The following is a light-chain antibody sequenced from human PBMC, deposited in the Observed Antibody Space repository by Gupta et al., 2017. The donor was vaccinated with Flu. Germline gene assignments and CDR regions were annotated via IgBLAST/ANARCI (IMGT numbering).Light chain of an antibody. Sequence: SPPFLSLAPAARATRSCRASQRVGSYFDLYQQIPGPAPTLLIFDAFNTAPGIPARFRGSGSGTDFALTLSSRGLEDFAVYFCHRRSGGATFGQGTKLEIK. CDR2: DAF. V-gene: IGKV3-11*01. CDR3: HRRSGGAT. CDR1: QRVGSY. J-gene: IGKJ2*01.